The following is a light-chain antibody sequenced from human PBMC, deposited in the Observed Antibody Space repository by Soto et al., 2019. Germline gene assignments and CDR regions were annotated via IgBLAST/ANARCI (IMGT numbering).Light chain of an antibody. V-gene: IGKV3-15*01. Sequence: DIEMTQSPATLSASPGERVTLTCQASQGVSNYLAWYQQKPGKAPRLLIYGASTLATGIPSRFSGSGSGTEFTLTISSLQPEDFAIYYCQQYNNFPRTFGQGTKVDIK. CDR1: QGVSNY. CDR2: GAS. J-gene: IGKJ1*01. CDR3: QQYNNFPRT.